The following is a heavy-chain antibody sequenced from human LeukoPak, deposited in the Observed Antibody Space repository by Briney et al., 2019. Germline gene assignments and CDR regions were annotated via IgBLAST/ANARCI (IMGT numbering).Heavy chain of an antibody. CDR2: ISGSGGST. D-gene: IGHD3-3*01. CDR3: AREALRFLEWLLRY. V-gene: IGHV3-23*01. J-gene: IGHJ4*02. CDR1: GFTFSSYA. Sequence: GGSLRLSCAASGFTFSSYAMSWVRQAPGKGLEWVSAISGSGGSTYYADSVRGRFTISRDNSKNTLYLQMNSLRVEDTAVYYCAREALRFLEWLLRYWGQGTLVTVSS.